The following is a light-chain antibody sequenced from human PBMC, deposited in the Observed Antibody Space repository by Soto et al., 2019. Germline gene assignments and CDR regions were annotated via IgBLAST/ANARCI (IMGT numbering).Light chain of an antibody. CDR2: GAS. V-gene: IGKV3-20*01. CDR1: QTVSSNF. CDR3: QQYSSSQRT. J-gene: IGKJ2*02. Sequence: EIVLTQSPGPLSLSPGERATLSCRASQTVSSNFLVWYQQKAGQAPRLLIYGASSRATGIPDRFSGSGSGTDFTLTISRLEPEDFAVYYCQQYSSSQRTFGQGTKLEIK.